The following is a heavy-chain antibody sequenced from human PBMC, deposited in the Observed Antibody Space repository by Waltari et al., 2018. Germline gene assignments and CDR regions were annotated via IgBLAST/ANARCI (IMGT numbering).Heavy chain of an antibody. J-gene: IGHJ3*01. CDR1: GVSITSNRNY. D-gene: IGHD1-1*01. CDR3: ATYMGASLGTAAFDV. Sequence: QVQVQESGPGLVKPSETLSLTCSVSGVSITSNRNYWGWIRQPPGQGLEWIGTMSYNGATHSGPSLKSRVTISTGTSEDQLSRKLGSVTAADTAVYYCATYMGASLGTAAFDVGGQGTTVTVSS. V-gene: IGHV4-39*01. CDR2: MSYNGAT.